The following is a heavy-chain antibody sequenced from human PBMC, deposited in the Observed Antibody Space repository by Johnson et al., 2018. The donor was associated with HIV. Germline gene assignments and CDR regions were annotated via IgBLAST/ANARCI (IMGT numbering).Heavy chain of an antibody. Sequence: QVQLVESGGGVVQPGGSLRLSCAASGFTFSSYGMHWVRQAPGNGLEWVAFIRYDGSNQYYTDSVKGRFTISRDNSKNTVYLQMNSLRAEDTALYYCARDGAYSYFAFDMWGQGTMVTVSS. V-gene: IGHV3-30*02. CDR2: IRYDGSNQ. CDR3: ARDGAYSYFAFDM. CDR1: GFTFSSYG. D-gene: IGHD5-18*01. J-gene: IGHJ3*02.